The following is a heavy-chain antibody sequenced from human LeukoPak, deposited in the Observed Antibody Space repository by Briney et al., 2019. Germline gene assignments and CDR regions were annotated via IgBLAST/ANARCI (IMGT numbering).Heavy chain of an antibody. V-gene: IGHV3-48*01. CDR2: ISSSSSTI. D-gene: IGHD3-10*01. Sequence: GGSLRLSCAASGFTFSSYSMNWVRQAPGKGLEWVSYISSSSSTIYYADSVKGRFTISRDNAKNSPYLQMNSLRAEDTAVYYCARDSTGYYGSGSYFLSGWGQGTLVTVSS. J-gene: IGHJ4*02. CDR3: ARDSTGYYGSGSYFLSG. CDR1: GFTFSSYS.